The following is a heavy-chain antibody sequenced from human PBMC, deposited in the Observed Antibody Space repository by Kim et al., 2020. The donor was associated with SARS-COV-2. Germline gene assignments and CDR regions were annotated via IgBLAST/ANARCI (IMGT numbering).Heavy chain of an antibody. Sequence: GGSLRLSCSASGFIFSDYYMTWIRQAPGKGLEGVSYITGDNTIYYADSVKGRFTISRDNAKKSLFLQMNSLRVEDTAVYYCARVWSSAFDSWGQGTLVTVSS. J-gene: IGHJ4*02. CDR2: ITGDNTI. V-gene: IGHV3-11*01. D-gene: IGHD1-26*01. CDR3: ARVWSSAFDS. CDR1: GFIFSDYY.